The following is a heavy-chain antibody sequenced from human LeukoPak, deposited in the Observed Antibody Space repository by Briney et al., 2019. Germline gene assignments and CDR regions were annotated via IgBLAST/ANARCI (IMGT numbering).Heavy chain of an antibody. D-gene: IGHD1-1*01. J-gene: IGHJ5*02. CDR3: ARDRSLNGP. V-gene: IGHV3-7*01. Sequence: PGGSLRLSCAASGFTFSSYWVSWVRQAPGKGLEWVANVKQDGSEKYYVDSVKGRFTISRDNAKNSLYLQMNSLRAGDTAVYYCARDRSLNGPWGQGTLVTVSS. CDR1: GFTFSSYW. CDR2: VKQDGSEK.